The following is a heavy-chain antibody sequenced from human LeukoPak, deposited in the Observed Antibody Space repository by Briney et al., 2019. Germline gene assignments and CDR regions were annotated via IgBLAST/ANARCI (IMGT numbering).Heavy chain of an antibody. CDR1: GFTFSSYS. D-gene: IGHD3-3*01. CDR2: ISSSSSTI. Sequence: GGSLRLSCAASGFTFSSYSMSWVRQAPGKGLEWVSYISSSSSTIYYTDSVKGRFTISRDNAKNSLYLQMNSLRAEDTAVYYCARDQVYDFWSGDFDYWGQGTLVTVSS. CDR3: ARDQVYDFWSGDFDY. V-gene: IGHV3-48*01. J-gene: IGHJ4*02.